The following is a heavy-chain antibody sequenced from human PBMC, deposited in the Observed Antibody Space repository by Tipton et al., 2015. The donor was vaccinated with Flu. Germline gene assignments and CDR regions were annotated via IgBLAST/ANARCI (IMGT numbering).Heavy chain of an antibody. Sequence: TLSLTCAVSGDSISSDYHWGWIRQFPGKGLEWIGTVSRSGSTIYNPSLKSRLSMSLDTSKNQFSLKLSSVTAADTAVYHCARGYYPSRFDLWGRGTLVTVSS. CDR3: ARGYYPSRFDL. D-gene: IGHD2-15*01. V-gene: IGHV4-38-2*01. CDR2: VSRSGST. CDR1: GDSISSDYH. J-gene: IGHJ4*02.